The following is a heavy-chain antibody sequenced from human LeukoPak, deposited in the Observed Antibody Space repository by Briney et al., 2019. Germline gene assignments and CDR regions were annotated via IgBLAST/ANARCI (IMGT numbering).Heavy chain of an antibody. CDR3: AGPRGPDHYYYGMDV. V-gene: IGHV7-4-1*02. J-gene: IGHJ6*02. CDR2: INTNTGNP. Sequence: ASVKVSCKASGYTCTSYAMNWVRQAPGQGLEWMGWINTNTGNPTYAQGFTGRFVFSLDTSVSTAYLQISSLKAEDTAVYYCAGPRGPDHYYYGMDVWGQGTTVTVSS. CDR1: GYTCTSYA. D-gene: IGHD1-14*01.